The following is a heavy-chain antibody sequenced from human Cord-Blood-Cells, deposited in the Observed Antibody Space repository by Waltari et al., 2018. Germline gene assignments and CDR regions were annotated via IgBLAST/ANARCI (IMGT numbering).Heavy chain of an antibody. CDR3: ARLSLYYDFWSGYSSYFDY. CDR1: GGSISSSSYY. Sequence: LQLQESGPGLVKPSETLSLTCTVSGGSISSSSYYWGWIRQPPGKGLAWIGSIYYSGSTYYNPSLKSRVTISVDTSKNQFSLKLSSVTAADTAVYYCARLSLYYDFWSGYSSYFDYWGQGTLVTVSS. CDR2: IYYSGST. V-gene: IGHV4-39*01. D-gene: IGHD3-3*01. J-gene: IGHJ4*02.